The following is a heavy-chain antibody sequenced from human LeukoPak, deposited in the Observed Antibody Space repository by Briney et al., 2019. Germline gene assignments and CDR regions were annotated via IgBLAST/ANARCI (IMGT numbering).Heavy chain of an antibody. D-gene: IGHD1-1*01. CDR2: ISYDGSNK. V-gene: IGHV3-30-3*01. Sequence: GGSLRLSCAASGFTFSSYAMHWVRQAPGKGLEWVAVISYDGSNKYYADSVKGRFTISRDNSRNMLYLQMNSLRAEDTAVYYSTRDWNDLDYWGQGTPVTVSS. J-gene: IGHJ4*02. CDR3: TRDWNDLDY. CDR1: GFTFSSYA.